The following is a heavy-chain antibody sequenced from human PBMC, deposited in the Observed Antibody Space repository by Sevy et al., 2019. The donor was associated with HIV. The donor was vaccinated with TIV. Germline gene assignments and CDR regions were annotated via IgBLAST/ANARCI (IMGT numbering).Heavy chain of an antibody. CDR3: AKVLSVTFSYWYGLDV. D-gene: IGHD4-4*01. CDR2: ISNNGDRT. CDR1: GFTFSNYA. V-gene: IGHV3-23*01. J-gene: IGHJ6*02. Sequence: GGSLRLSCAASGFTFSNYAMNWVRQAPGKGLESISSISNNGDRTYYIDSVRGRFTISRDNSKNMLYLQMPGLRAEDASTYYCAKVLSVTFSYWYGLDVWGQGTTVTVSS.